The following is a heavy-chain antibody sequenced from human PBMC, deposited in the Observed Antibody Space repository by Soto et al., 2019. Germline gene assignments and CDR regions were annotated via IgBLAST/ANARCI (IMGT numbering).Heavy chain of an antibody. CDR3: ARGEGGFGELFQRYSYFDY. D-gene: IGHD3-10*01. CDR1: GYTFPSYD. V-gene: IGHV1-8*01. Sequence: ASVKVSCKASGYTFPSYDINWVRQATGQGLEWMGWMNPNSGNTGYAQKFQGRVTMTRNTSISTAYMELSSLRSEDTAVYYCARGEGGFGELFQRYSYFDYWGQGTLVTGSS. J-gene: IGHJ4*02. CDR2: MNPNSGNT.